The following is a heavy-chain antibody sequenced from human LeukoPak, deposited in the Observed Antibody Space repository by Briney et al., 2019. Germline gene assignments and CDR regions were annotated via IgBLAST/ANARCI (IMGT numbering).Heavy chain of an antibody. Sequence: SETLSLTCTVSGYSMSSGYYWGWIRQPPGKGLEWIGSIYYSGSTYYNPSLKSRVTISVDTSKNQFSLKLSSVTAADTAVYYCARQDYGDDPYYFDYWGQGTLVTVSS. CDR3: ARQDYGDDPYYFDY. J-gene: IGHJ4*02. D-gene: IGHD4-17*01. CDR2: IYYSGST. CDR1: GYSMSSGYY. V-gene: IGHV4-38-2*02.